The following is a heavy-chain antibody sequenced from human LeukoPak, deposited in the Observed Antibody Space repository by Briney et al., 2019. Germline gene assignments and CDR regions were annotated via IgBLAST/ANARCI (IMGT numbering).Heavy chain of an antibody. CDR3: AKARAMVTVVDY. V-gene: IGHV3-21*04. CDR2: ISSSSSYI. D-gene: IGHD5-18*01. Sequence: GGSLRLSCAASGFTFSSYSMNWVRQAPGKGLEWVSPISSSSSYIYYADSVKGRFTISRDNSKNTLYLQMNSLRAEDTAVYYCAKARAMVTVVDYWGQGTLVTVSS. CDR1: GFTFSSYS. J-gene: IGHJ4*02.